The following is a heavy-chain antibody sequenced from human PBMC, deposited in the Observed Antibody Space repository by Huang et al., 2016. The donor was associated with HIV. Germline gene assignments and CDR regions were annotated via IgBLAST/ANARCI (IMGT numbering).Heavy chain of an antibody. D-gene: IGHD6-19*01. J-gene: IGHJ5*02. CDR1: GFNFLTYA. CDR2: INGDGLT. V-gene: IGHV1-3*01. CDR3: ARDKEAGTPFFDP. Sequence: QVQLVQSGAEVEKPGASGNLSCKASGFNFLTYALHWVRQAPGQRLEWMGWINGDGLTKYSQKFQGRVTITRDRSASTVYVDFKSLTYEDTAVYYCARDKEAGTPFFDPWGQGTVVTVSS.